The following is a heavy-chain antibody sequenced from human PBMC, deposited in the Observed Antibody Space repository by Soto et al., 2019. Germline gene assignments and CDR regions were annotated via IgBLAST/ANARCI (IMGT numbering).Heavy chain of an antibody. J-gene: IGHJ6*04. D-gene: IGHD3-10*01. CDR1: GFTFSGYA. CDR2: ITGSGAST. V-gene: IGHV3-23*01. CDR3: GKSPGFYYYTMEV. Sequence: WGSRRLFCAASGFTFSGYAMTWVRQAPGKGLEWVSSITGSGASTYYADSVKGRFIISRDNSKNTVSLQMNSLRADDTAVYYCGKSPGFYYYTMEVWGNGKTV.